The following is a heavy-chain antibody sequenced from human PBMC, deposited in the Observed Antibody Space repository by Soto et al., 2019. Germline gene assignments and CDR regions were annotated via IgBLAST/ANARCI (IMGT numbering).Heavy chain of an antibody. J-gene: IGHJ6*02. D-gene: IGHD2-2*01. Sequence: SVKVSCKASGGTFSSYAISWVRQAPGQGLEWMGGIIPIFGTANYAQKFQGRVTITADKSTSTAYMELSSLRSEDTAVYYCAPDGPAGAYYYGMDVWGQGTTVTVSS. CDR2: IIPIFGTA. CDR1: GGTFSSYA. CDR3: APDGPAGAYYYGMDV. V-gene: IGHV1-69*06.